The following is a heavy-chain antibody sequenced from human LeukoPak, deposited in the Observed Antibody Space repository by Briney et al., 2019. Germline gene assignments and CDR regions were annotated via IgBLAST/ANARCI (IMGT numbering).Heavy chain of an antibody. D-gene: IGHD2-15*01. J-gene: IGHJ5*02. Sequence: PSETLSLTCSVSGGSISSSSYYWVWIRQPPGKGLEWIATIHNSGATYYNPSLKSRVTISVDTSKNQFSLKLSFATAADTAVYYCARYCSGGSCGSSNWFDPWGQGTLVTVSS. CDR3: ARYCSGGSCGSSNWFDP. V-gene: IGHV4-39*01. CDR1: GGSISSSSYY. CDR2: IHNSGAT.